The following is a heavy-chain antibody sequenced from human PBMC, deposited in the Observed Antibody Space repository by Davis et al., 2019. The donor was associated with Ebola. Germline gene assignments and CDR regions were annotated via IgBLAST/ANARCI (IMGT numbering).Heavy chain of an antibody. CDR2: IKSDGSST. D-gene: IGHD6-19*01. J-gene: IGHJ4*02. V-gene: IGHV3-74*01. CDR3: ARDIAVAGTIGFDY. Sequence: GESLKISCVASGFTSSSYWMHWVRQAPGKGLVWVSLIKSDGSSTRYADSVKGRFTISRDNAKNTLYLQMNSLRPEDTAVYYCARDIAVAGTIGFDYWGQGTLVTVPS. CDR1: GFTSSSYW.